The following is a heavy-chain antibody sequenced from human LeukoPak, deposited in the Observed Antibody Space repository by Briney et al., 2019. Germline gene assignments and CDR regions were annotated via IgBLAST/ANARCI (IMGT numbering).Heavy chain of an antibody. CDR3: AKAHPRKGYSSSWYNY. CDR1: GFTVSSNY. V-gene: IGHV3-23*01. J-gene: IGHJ4*02. CDR2: ISGSGGST. Sequence: GGSLRLSCAASGFTVSSNYMSWVRQAPGKGLEWVSAISGSGGSTYYADSVKGRFTISRDNSKNTLYLQMNSLRAEDTAVYYCAKAHPRKGYSSSWYNYWGQGTLVTVSS. D-gene: IGHD6-13*01.